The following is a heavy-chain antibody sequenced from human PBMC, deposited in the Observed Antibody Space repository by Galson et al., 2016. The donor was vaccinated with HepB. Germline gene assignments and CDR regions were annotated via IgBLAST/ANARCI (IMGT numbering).Heavy chain of an antibody. CDR1: GFRFSDCY. CDR2: INSISSHI. Sequence: SLRLSCAASGFRFSDCYMSWIRQAPGKGLEWVSYINSISSHIFYADSVKGRFTVSRDNARAAVYLDMSGLLADDTAVYYCTGGLVRNGDHVSWGQGTLVTVSS. V-gene: IGHV3-11*01. J-gene: IGHJ5*02. D-gene: IGHD4-17*01. CDR3: TGGLVRNGDHVS.